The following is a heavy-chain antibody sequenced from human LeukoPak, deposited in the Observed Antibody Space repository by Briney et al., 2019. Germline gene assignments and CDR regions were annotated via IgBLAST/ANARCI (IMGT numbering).Heavy chain of an antibody. D-gene: IGHD1-26*01. Sequence: GGSLRLSFAVSGFTFSSYSVKSGRQARGKGLEWVSYISSSTTTISYADCVKCRFTISSDNTKNSLYLQLNSLRDEDTAVYYCARSFSRMGAATSWFDPWGQGTLVTVSS. J-gene: IGHJ5*02. CDR3: ARSFSRMGAATSWFDP. CDR2: ISSSTTTI. CDR1: GFTFSSYS. V-gene: IGHV3-48*02.